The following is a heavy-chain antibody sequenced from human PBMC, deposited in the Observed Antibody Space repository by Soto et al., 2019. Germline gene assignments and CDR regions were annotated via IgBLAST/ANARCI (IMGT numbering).Heavy chain of an antibody. V-gene: IGHV3-30*18. CDR3: AKGPEYSSGWPDY. Sequence: GGSLRLSCAASGFTFSSYGMHWVRQAPGKGLEWVAVISYDGSNKYYADSVKGRFTISRDNSKNTLYLQMNSLRAEDTAVYYCAKGPEYSSGWPDYWGQGTLVTVSS. J-gene: IGHJ4*02. D-gene: IGHD6-19*01. CDR2: ISYDGSNK. CDR1: GFTFSSYG.